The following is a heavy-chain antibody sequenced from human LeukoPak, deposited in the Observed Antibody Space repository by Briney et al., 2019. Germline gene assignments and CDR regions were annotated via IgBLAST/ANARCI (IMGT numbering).Heavy chain of an antibody. CDR3: AKTYYYDSSGHDAFDI. D-gene: IGHD3-22*01. J-gene: IGHJ3*02. Sequence: AGGSLRLSCAASGFTFSSYAMSWVRQAPGKGLEWVSAISGSGGSTYYADSVKGRFTISRDNSKNTLYLQMNSLRAEDTAVYYCAKTYYYDSSGHDAFDIWSQGTMVTVSS. V-gene: IGHV3-23*01. CDR1: GFTFSSYA. CDR2: ISGSGGST.